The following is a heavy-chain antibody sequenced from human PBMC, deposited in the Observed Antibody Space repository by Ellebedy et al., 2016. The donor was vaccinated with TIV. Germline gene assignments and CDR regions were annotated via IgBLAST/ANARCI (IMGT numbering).Heavy chain of an antibody. CDR1: GFTFSSYA. D-gene: IGHD4-11*01. CDR2: ISGGAGRT. V-gene: IGHV3-23*01. CDR3: AKDSSDSNYVEALEI. Sequence: GESLKISXAASGFTFSSYAMTWVRQAPGKGLEWVSSISGGAGRTHYTDSVRGRFTISRDDSKSTLYLQMNSLRADDTAVYFCAKDSSDSNYVEALEIWGQGTMVAVSS. J-gene: IGHJ3*02.